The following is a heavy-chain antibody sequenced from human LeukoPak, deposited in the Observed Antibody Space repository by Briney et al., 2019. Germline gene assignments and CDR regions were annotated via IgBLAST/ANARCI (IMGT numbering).Heavy chain of an antibody. V-gene: IGHV3-74*01. D-gene: IGHD6-6*01. Sequence: GGSLRLSCTASGFSFSGHWMHWARQLPGKGLVWVSRISPTGSTTSYADSVKGLFTVSRDNAKNTLYLQVNNLRAEDTAVYYCARGPNSNWSGLDFWGQGTLLTVSS. CDR1: GFSFSGHW. J-gene: IGHJ4*02. CDR3: ARGPNSNWSGLDF. CDR2: ISPTGSTT.